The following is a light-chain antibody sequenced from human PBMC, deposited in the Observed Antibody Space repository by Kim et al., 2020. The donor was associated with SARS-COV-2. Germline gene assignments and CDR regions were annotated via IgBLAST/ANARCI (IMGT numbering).Light chain of an antibody. V-gene: IGKV3-15*01. CDR2: AAS. J-gene: IGKJ4*01. CDR3: QQYNNWPPLT. Sequence: SPGERATLSCRASQRVSSNLAWYQQKPGQAPRLLIYAASTRATGIPARFSGSGSGTEFTLTISSLQSEDFAVYYCQQYNNWPPLTFGGGTKVDIK. CDR1: QRVSSN.